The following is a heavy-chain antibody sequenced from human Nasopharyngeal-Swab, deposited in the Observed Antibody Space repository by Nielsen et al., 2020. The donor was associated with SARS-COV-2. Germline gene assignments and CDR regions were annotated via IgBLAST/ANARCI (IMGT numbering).Heavy chain of an antibody. CDR2: IYYSGST. CDR3: ARGLEGYSSSWYVDY. V-gene: IGHV4-59*01. Sequence: WIRQPPGKGLEWIGYIYYSGSTNHNPSLKSRVTISVDTSKNQFSLKLSSVTAADTAVYYCARGLEGYSSSWYVDYWGQGTLVTVSS. J-gene: IGHJ4*02. D-gene: IGHD6-13*01.